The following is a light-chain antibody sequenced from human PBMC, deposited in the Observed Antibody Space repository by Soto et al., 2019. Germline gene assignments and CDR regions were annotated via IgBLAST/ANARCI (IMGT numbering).Light chain of an antibody. CDR2: DVS. J-gene: IGLJ2*01. Sequence: QSALTQPRSVSGSPGQSVTISCTGTSSDVGAYKYVSWYQQHPGKAPKLMIYDVSERPSGVPGRFSGSKSGNTASLTISGIQAEDEADYYCFSFEVKNQVLFGGGTKLTVL. V-gene: IGLV2-11*01. CDR1: SSDVGAYKY. CDR3: FSFEVKNQVL.